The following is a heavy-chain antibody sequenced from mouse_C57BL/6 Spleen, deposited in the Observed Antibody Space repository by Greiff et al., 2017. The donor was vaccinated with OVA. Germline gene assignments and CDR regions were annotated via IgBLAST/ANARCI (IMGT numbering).Heavy chain of an antibody. CDR3: ARIYYYGSSPSWFAY. V-gene: IGHV5-17*01. CDR2: ISSGSSTI. J-gene: IGHJ3*01. D-gene: IGHD1-1*01. CDR1: GFTFSDYG. Sequence: EVHLVESGGGLVKPGGSLKLSCAASGFTFSDYGMHWVRQAPEKGLEWVAYISSGSSTIYYADTVKGRFTISRDNAKNTLFLQMTSLRSEDTAMYYCARIYYYGSSPSWFAYWGQGTLVTVSA.